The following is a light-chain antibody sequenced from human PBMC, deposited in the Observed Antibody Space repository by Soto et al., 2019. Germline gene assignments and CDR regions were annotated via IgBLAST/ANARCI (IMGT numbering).Light chain of an antibody. CDR3: QSYDSSLSAHDV. CDR1: SSNIGATYD. V-gene: IGLV1-40*01. J-gene: IGLJ1*01. CDR2: GNS. Sequence: QFVLTQPPSVSGAPGQRVTISCTGSSSNIGATYDVQWYQQLPGTAPKLLIYGNSNRPSGVPDRFSGSKSGTSASLAITGLQADDEADYYCQSYDSSLSAHDVFGTGTKVTVL.